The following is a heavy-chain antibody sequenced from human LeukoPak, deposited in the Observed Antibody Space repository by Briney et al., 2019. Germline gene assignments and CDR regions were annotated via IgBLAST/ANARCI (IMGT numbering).Heavy chain of an antibody. CDR1: GYTFRGNY. Sequence: ASVKVSCKASGYTFRGNYIHWLRQAPGQGLEWMGWIDANNGDTKSAQKFQGRVTMSRGTSISTAYMDLSSLSPDDAAVYYCARDPSSVTLYFFDYWGQGTLVTVSS. CDR2: IDANNGDT. J-gene: IGHJ4*02. V-gene: IGHV1-2*02. CDR3: ARDPSSVTLYFFDY. D-gene: IGHD4-11*01.